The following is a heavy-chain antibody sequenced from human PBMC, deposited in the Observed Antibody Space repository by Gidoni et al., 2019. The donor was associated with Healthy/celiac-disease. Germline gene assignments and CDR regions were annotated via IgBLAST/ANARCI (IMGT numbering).Heavy chain of an antibody. D-gene: IGHD3-10*01. CDR1: GVPFRSYT. CDR3: ARVPGGQVPPYYYYGMDV. V-gene: IGHV1-69*02. J-gene: IGHJ6*02. CDR2: IIPILGIA. Sequence: QVQLVQSGAEVKTPGSSVTVSCKASGVPFRSYTISWVRQAPGQGLEWMGRIIPILGIANYAQKCQGRVTITADKSTSTDYMELSSVRSEDTAVYYCARVPGGQVPPYYYYGMDVWGQGTTVTVSS.